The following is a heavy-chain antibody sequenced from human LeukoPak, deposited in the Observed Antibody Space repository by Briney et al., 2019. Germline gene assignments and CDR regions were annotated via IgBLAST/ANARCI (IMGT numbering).Heavy chain of an antibody. Sequence: SETLSLTCAVYGGSFSGYYWSWIRQPPGKGLEWIGEINQSGTTSYNPSLKSRVTISVDTSKNQFSLKLSSVTAADTAVYYCAGGDFWSGYFYWGQGTLVTVSS. CDR3: AGGDFWSGYFY. D-gene: IGHD3-3*01. V-gene: IGHV4-34*01. J-gene: IGHJ4*02. CDR2: INQSGTT. CDR1: GGSFSGYY.